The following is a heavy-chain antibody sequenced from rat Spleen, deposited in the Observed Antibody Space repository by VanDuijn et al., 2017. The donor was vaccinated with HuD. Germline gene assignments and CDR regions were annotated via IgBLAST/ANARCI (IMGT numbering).Heavy chain of an antibody. Sequence: EVQLVESGGGLVQPGRSLKLSCSASGFTFSDYTMAWVRQAPKKGLEWVAAIVDDGSNTFYRDSVKGRFTISRDNAKSSLYLQMDSLRSEDTATYYCTTANNGGFSELYYFDYWGQGVMVTVSS. D-gene: IGHD1-11*01. J-gene: IGHJ2*01. CDR1: GFTFSDYT. CDR3: TTANNGGFSELYYFDY. V-gene: IGHV5S10*01. CDR2: IVDDGSNT.